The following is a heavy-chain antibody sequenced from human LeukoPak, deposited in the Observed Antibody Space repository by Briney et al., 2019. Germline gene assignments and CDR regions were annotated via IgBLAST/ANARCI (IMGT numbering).Heavy chain of an antibody. Sequence: GGSLRLSCAASGFTVSNNYMSWVRQAPGKGLEWVSVVYSDNTPFYADSVKGRFTIPRDNSKNTVYLQMNSLRAEDTAVYYCGRGRSGQDYWGQGTLVTVSS. V-gene: IGHV3-53*01. J-gene: IGHJ4*02. CDR1: GFTVSNNY. CDR2: VYSDNTP. CDR3: GRGRSGQDY. D-gene: IGHD6-19*01.